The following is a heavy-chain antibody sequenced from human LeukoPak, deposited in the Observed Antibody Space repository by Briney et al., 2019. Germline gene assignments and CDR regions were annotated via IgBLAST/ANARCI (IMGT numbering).Heavy chain of an antibody. D-gene: IGHD5-12*01. Sequence: NPGGSLRLSCAASGFTFSSYSMNWVRQAPGKWLEWVSSISSSSSYIYYADSVKGRFTISRDNAKNSLYLQTNSLRAEDTAVYYCARAMPGATITKWGQGTLVTVSS. V-gene: IGHV3-21*01. CDR2: ISSSSSYI. CDR3: ARAMPGATITK. J-gene: IGHJ4*02. CDR1: GFTFSSYS.